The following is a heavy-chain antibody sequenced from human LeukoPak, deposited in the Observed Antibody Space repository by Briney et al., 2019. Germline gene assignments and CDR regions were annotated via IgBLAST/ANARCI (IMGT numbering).Heavy chain of an antibody. Sequence: PSETLSLTCTVSGGSISSYYWSWIRQPPGKGLEWIGEINHSGSTNYNPSLKSRVTISVDTSKNQFSLKLSSVTAADTAVYYCARGRYGSGSYYHTFYYMDVWGKGTTVTVSS. J-gene: IGHJ6*03. CDR3: ARGRYGSGSYYHTFYYMDV. D-gene: IGHD3-10*01. CDR1: GGSISSYY. CDR2: INHSGST. V-gene: IGHV4-34*01.